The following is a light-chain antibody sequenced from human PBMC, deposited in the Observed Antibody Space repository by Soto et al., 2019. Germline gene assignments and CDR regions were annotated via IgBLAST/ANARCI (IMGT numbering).Light chain of an antibody. Sequence: QSVLTQPPSASGTPGQRVTISCSGSSSNIGVNYVYWYQQLPGTAPKLLIYTNNQRPSGVPGRFSGSKSGTAASLAISGLRSEDEADYHCATWDDSRSGVVFGGGTKLTVL. J-gene: IGLJ2*01. CDR3: ATWDDSRSGVV. V-gene: IGLV1-47*01. CDR2: TNN. CDR1: SSNIGVNY.